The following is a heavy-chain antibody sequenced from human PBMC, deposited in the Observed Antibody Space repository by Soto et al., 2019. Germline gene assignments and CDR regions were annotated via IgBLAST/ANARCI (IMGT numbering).Heavy chain of an antibody. CDR1: GDSISSSNYY. CDR2: IHYSGRT. CDR3: APLLGDYVSY. V-gene: IGHV4-39*01. J-gene: IGHJ4*02. D-gene: IGHD2-21*01. Sequence: QLQLQESGPGLVKPSETLSLTCTVSGDSISSSNYYWGWIRQPPGKGLEWIGNIHYSGRTYYNPSLKTRVTISVDPSKNQCSLKLSSVTAADTAVYYCAPLLGDYVSYWGQGTLVTVSS.